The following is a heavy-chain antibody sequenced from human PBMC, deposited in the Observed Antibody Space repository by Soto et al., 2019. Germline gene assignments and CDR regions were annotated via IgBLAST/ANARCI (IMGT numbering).Heavy chain of an antibody. Sequence: PSETLSLTCTVSGGSISSSSYYWGWIRQPPGKGLEWIGSIYYSGSTYYNPSLKSRVTISVDTSKNQFSLKLSSVTAADTAVYYCASPIAAAGGGDLSGMDVWGQGTTVT. J-gene: IGHJ6*02. CDR2: IYYSGST. CDR1: GGSISSSSYY. CDR3: ASPIAAAGGGDLSGMDV. V-gene: IGHV4-39*01. D-gene: IGHD6-13*01.